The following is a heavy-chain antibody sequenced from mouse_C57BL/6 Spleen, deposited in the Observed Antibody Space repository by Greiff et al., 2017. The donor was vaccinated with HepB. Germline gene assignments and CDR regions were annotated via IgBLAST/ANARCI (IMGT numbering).Heavy chain of an antibody. Sequence: VQLQQSGTELVKPGASVKLSCKASGYTFTSYWMHWVKQRPGQGLEWIGNINPSNGGTNYNEKFKSKATLTVDKSSSTAYMQLSSLTSEDSAVYYCARSRLDYYGFAYWGQGTLVTVSA. CDR3: ARSRLDYYGFAY. CDR2: INPSNGGT. D-gene: IGHD1-1*01. J-gene: IGHJ3*01. V-gene: IGHV1-53*01. CDR1: GYTFTSYW.